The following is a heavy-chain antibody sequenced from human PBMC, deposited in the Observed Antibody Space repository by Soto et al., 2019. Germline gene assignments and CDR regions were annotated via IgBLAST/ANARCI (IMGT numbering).Heavy chain of an antibody. D-gene: IGHD1-26*01. V-gene: IGHV3-66*01. CDR3: VRDPWDY. CDR1: GSTISSKY. J-gene: IGHJ4*02. CDR2: IYVGGHT. Sequence: GGSPRHSCSAAGSTISSKYMSWVRQAPRRGLEWVSVIYVGGHTYYADSVKGRFTISRDNYKNTLYLQMNSLRAEDTAVYYCVRDPWDYWGQGT.